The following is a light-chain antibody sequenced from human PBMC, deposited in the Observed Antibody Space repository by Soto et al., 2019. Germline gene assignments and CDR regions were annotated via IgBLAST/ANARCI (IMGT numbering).Light chain of an antibody. J-gene: IGLJ2*01. V-gene: IGLV1-44*01. CDR3: AAWDASLNGVV. Sequence: QSVLTQPPSASGTPGLRVTFSCSGSSSNIGSNPVSWYQLLPGTAPKLLIYDNERPSGVPDRFSVSKSGTSASLAISGLQSDDEADYYCAAWDASLNGVVFGGRTKVAVL. CDR1: SSNIGSNP. CDR2: DN.